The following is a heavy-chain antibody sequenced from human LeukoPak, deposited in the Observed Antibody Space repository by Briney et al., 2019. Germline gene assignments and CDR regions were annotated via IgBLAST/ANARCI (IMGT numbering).Heavy chain of an antibody. CDR2: MNPNSGNT. V-gene: IGHV1-8*01. CDR3: ACRIAAAGTGDY. CDR1: GYTFTSYD. J-gene: IGHJ4*02. D-gene: IGHD6-13*01. Sequence: ASVKVSCKASGYTFTSYDINWVRQATGQGLEWMGWMNPNSGNTGYAQKFQGRVTMTGDTSISTAYMELTSLRSEDTAVYYCACRIAAAGTGDYWGQGTLVTVSS.